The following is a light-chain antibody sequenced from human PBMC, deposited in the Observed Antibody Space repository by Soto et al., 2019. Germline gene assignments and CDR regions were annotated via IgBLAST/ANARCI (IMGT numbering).Light chain of an antibody. CDR1: RSVGKNY. CDR3: QQYATDRLT. CDR2: GAS. V-gene: IGKV3-20*01. Sequence: EIVLTQSPGTLSLSPGEGATLSCRASRSVGKNYLAWYQHKSGQAPRLLIHGASNRATGIPARFSGSGSGTDFTLTISGLEPEDFVAYYSQQYATDRLTCGRGTKVDIK. J-gene: IGKJ4*01.